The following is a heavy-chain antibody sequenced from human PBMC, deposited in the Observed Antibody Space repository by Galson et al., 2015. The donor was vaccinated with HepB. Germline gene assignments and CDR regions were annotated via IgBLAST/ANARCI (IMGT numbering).Heavy chain of an antibody. CDR2: IKQDGSDI. V-gene: IGHV3-7*03. CDR1: RFTITTLW. Sequence: SLRLSCAGSRFTITTLWMVWVRQAPGKGLEWVANIKQDGSDIRYLDSVKGRFTISRDNGDNLLYLQMNSLRVEDTAVYYCAGGPGWLVTEWGQGTMVTVSS. J-gene: IGHJ1*01. CDR3: AGGPGWLVTE. D-gene: IGHD3-22*01.